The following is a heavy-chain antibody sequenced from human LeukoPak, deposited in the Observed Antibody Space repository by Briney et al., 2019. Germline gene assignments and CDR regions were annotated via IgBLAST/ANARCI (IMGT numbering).Heavy chain of an antibody. CDR2: IYHSGST. CDR3: ARLRSTSGVDY. J-gene: IGHJ4*02. V-gene: IGHV4-38-2*02. CDR1: GYSISSGYY. Sequence: SETLSLTCTVSGYSISSGYYWGWIRQPPGKGLEWIGSIYHSGSTYYNPSLKSRVTISVDTSKNQFSLKLSSVTAADTAVYYCARLRSTSGVDYWGQGTLVTVSS. D-gene: IGHD2-2*01.